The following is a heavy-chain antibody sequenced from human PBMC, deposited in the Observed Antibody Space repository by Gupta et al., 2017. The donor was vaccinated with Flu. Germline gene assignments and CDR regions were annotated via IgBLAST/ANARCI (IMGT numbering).Heavy chain of an antibody. J-gene: IGHJ3*02. CDR1: TFTGAF. Sequence: TFTGAFIHWVRQAPGQGLEWVGRLNPDSGQTIYAQQFQGRVTMTRDTSISTAYMELSGLTSDDTAVYYCASPVVIRDAFDIWGQGAKVIVSS. V-gene: IGHV1-2*06. CDR2: LNPDSGQT. CDR3: ASPVVIRDAFDI. D-gene: IGHD3-16*02.